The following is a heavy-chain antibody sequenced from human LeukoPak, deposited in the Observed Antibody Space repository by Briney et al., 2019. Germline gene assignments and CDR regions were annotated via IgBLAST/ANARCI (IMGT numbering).Heavy chain of an antibody. CDR3: ARAGYCSSTSCSDFDY. Sequence: GASVKVSCKASGYTFTSYYMHWVRQAPGQGLEWMGIINPSGGSTSYAQKFQGRVTMTRDMSTSTVYLELSSLRSEDTAVYYCARAGYCSSTSCSDFDYWGQGTLVTVSS. CDR1: GYTFTSYY. V-gene: IGHV1-46*01. D-gene: IGHD2-2*01. CDR2: INPSGGST. J-gene: IGHJ4*02.